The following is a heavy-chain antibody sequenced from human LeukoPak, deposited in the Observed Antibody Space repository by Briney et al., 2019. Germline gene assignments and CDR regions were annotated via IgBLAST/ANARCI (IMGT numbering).Heavy chain of an antibody. Sequence: SETLSLTCTVSGGSISSSSYYWGWIRQPPGKGLEWIGEINHSGSTNYNPSLKSRVTISVDTSKNQFSLKLSSVTAADTAVYYCARGRKGILTGRITFDIWGQGTMVTVSS. CDR1: GGSISSSSYY. CDR2: INHSGST. D-gene: IGHD3-9*01. V-gene: IGHV4-39*07. J-gene: IGHJ3*02. CDR3: ARGRKGILTGRITFDI.